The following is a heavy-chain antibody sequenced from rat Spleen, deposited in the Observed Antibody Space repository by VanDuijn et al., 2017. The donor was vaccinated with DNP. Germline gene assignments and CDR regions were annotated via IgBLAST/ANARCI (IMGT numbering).Heavy chain of an antibody. Sequence: EVQLVESGGDLVQPGRSLKLSCVASGFTFSYYWMAWIRQVPGKGLEWIASITVGSGITYYRDSVKGRFTISRDNSKNTQYLQMDSLRSEDTATYYCARHVGGSYYYPDYWGQGVMVTVSS. J-gene: IGHJ2*01. CDR1: GFTFSYYW. CDR2: ITVGSGIT. CDR3: ARHVGGSYYYPDY. D-gene: IGHD1-12*02. V-gene: IGHV5S13*01.